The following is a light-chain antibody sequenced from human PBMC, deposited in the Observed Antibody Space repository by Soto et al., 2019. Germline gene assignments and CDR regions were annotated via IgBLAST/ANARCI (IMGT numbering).Light chain of an antibody. J-gene: IGKJ1*01. V-gene: IGKV3-15*01. CDR2: GAS. CDR1: RSISTN. CDR3: QEYDNWPLWT. Sequence: EIVLTQSPATLSSFPGERATLSCRASRSISTNLAWYQQKPGQAPRLLIYGASTRATGVPARFSGSGSGTEFTLTINSLQSEDFALYYCQEYDNWPLWTFGQGTKVDIK.